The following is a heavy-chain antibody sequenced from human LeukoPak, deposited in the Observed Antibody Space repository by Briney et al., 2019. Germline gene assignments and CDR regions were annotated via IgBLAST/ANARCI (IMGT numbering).Heavy chain of an antibody. CDR2: IKQDGSER. J-gene: IGHJ4*02. V-gene: IGHV3-7*01. CDR3: ARGWNYAFRFDY. CDR1: GFTFGDYW. D-gene: IGHD1-7*01. Sequence: GGSLRLSCAASGFTFGDYWMAWVRQAPGKGLEWVAHIKQDGSERYYGDSVKGRFTISRDNANNLVYLQMNSLGAGDTAVYYCARGWNYAFRFDYWGQGTLVTVSS.